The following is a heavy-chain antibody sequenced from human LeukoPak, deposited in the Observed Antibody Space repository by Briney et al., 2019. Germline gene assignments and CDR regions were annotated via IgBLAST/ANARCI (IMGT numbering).Heavy chain of an antibody. CDR3: ASVNSYDSSGYYHVYYMDV. D-gene: IGHD3-22*01. Sequence: ASVKVSCKASGYTFTGYYMHWVRQAPGQGLEWMGRINPNSGGTNYAQKFQGRVTMTTDTSTSTAYMELRSLRADDTAVYYCASVNSYDSSGYYHVYYMDVWGKGTTVTVSS. CDR1: GYTFTGYY. V-gene: IGHV1-2*06. J-gene: IGHJ6*03. CDR2: INPNSGGT.